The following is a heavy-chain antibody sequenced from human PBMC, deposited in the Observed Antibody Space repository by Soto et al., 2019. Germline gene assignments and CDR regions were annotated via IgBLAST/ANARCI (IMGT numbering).Heavy chain of an antibody. D-gene: IGHD5-12*01. CDR3: ARVVSGYNH. Sequence: QVQLQESGPGLVKPSQTLSFTCTVSGGSISSGDYYWSWIRQPPGKGLEWIGYIYYSGSTFYNPSLKTRVTISVDTPKNLFSLKLISVTAADTAVYYCARVVSGYNHWGQGTLVTVSS. CDR2: IYYSGST. J-gene: IGHJ5*02. CDR1: GGSISSGDYY. V-gene: IGHV4-30-4*01.